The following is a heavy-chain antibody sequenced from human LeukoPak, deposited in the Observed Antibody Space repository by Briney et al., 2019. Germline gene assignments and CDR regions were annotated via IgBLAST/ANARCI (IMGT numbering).Heavy chain of an antibody. D-gene: IGHD6-13*01. CDR2: ISAGSGGI. CDR3: AKAGSAWYYFDF. Sequence: PGGSLRLSCAASGFTFSSSAMNWLRQSPGKGLEWVSGISAGSGGIYYADSVRGRFTISRDNSKNTLSLLMNSLRAEDTAVYYCAKAGSAWYYFDFWGQGTLVTVSS. J-gene: IGHJ4*02. V-gene: IGHV3-23*01. CDR1: GFTFSSSA.